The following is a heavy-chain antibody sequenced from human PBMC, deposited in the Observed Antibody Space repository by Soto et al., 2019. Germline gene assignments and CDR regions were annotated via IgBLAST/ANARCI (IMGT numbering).Heavy chain of an antibody. CDR3: ATRSAAFDY. V-gene: IGHV1-18*01. Sequence: QVQLVQSGPEVKKPGASVKVSCKTSGYTFTSYGISWVRQAPGQGLEWMGWISTYKGNTNYAQKFQGRVTMTTDTSTSTAYLELRSLRSDDTAVYYCATRSAAFDYWGQGTLVTVSS. CDR2: ISTYKGNT. D-gene: IGHD6-25*01. J-gene: IGHJ4*02. CDR1: GYTFTSYG.